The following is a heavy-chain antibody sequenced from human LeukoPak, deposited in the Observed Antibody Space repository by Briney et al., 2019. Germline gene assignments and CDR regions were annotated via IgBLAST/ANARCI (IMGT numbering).Heavy chain of an antibody. Sequence: GASVKVSCKASGGTFSSHAISWVRQAPGQGLEWMGRIIPIFGTANYAQKFQGRVTITTDESTSTAYMELSSLRSEDTAVYYCARDRYYYDSSGYYYDYYYYYMDVWGKGTTVTVSS. J-gene: IGHJ6*03. CDR2: IIPIFGTA. D-gene: IGHD3-22*01. CDR1: GGTFSSHA. V-gene: IGHV1-69*05. CDR3: ARDRYYYDSSGYYYDYYYYYMDV.